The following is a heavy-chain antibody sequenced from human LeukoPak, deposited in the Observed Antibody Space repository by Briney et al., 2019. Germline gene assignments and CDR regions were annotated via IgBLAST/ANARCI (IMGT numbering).Heavy chain of an antibody. CDR3: ARPATVVTAPGYWYFDL. CDR1: GGSFSGYY. V-gene: IGHV4-34*01. CDR2: INHSGST. J-gene: IGHJ2*01. Sequence: SETLSLTCAVYGGSFSGYYWSWIRQPPGKGLEWIGEINHSGSTNYNPSLKSRVTISVDTSKNQFSLKLSSVTAADTAVYYCARPATVVTAPGYWYFDLWGRGTLVTVSS. D-gene: IGHD4-23*01.